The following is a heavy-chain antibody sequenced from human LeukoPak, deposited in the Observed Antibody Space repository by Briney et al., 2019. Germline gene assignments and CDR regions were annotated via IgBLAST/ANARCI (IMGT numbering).Heavy chain of an antibody. CDR3: ARDREIIGGYFDDAFDI. D-gene: IGHD3-9*01. Sequence: GASVTVSCKASGYTFTGYYMHWVRQAPGQGLEWMGWINPNSGGTNYAQKLQGRVTMTTDTSTSTAYMELRSLRSDDTAVYYCARDREIIGGYFDDAFDIWGQGTMVTVSS. CDR2: INPNSGGT. V-gene: IGHV1-2*02. J-gene: IGHJ3*02. CDR1: GYTFTGYY.